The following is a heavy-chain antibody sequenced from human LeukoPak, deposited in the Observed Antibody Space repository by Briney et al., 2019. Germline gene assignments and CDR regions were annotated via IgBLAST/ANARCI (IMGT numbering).Heavy chain of an antibody. CDR3: ARAQGVAAAGYNWFDP. Sequence: ASVKVSCKASGYTFTSYDINWVRQATGQGLEWMGWMNPNSGNTGYAQKFQGRVTMTRNTSISTAYMELSSLRSEDTAVYYCARAQGVAAAGYNWFDPWGQGTLVTVSS. V-gene: IGHV1-8*01. J-gene: IGHJ5*02. CDR2: MNPNSGNT. CDR1: GYTFTSYD. D-gene: IGHD6-13*01.